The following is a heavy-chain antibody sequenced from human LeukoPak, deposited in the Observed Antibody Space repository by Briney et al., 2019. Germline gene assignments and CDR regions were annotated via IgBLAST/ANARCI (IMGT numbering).Heavy chain of an antibody. CDR3: ARGAGSSWYMDYFDY. J-gene: IGHJ4*02. Sequence: SVKVSCKASGGTFSSYAISWVRQAPGQGLEWMGRIIPIFGTANYAQKFQGRVTITTDESTSPAYMELSSLRSEDTAVYYCARGAGSSWYMDYFDYWGQGTLVTVSS. V-gene: IGHV1-69*05. CDR1: GGTFSSYA. D-gene: IGHD6-13*01. CDR2: IIPIFGTA.